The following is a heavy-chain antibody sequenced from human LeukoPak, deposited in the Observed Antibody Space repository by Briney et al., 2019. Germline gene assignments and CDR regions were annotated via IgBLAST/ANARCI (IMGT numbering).Heavy chain of an antibody. Sequence: PGGSLRLSCAASGFTFSRYGMHWVRQARGKGREWVAFIRYDGSNKYYADSVKGRFTISRDNSKNTLYLQMNSLRAEDTAVYYCAKDNYDFWSGYYDNWGQGTLVTVSS. D-gene: IGHD3-3*01. CDR1: GFTFSRYG. CDR3: AKDNYDFWSGYYDN. V-gene: IGHV3-30*02. CDR2: IRYDGSNK. J-gene: IGHJ4*02.